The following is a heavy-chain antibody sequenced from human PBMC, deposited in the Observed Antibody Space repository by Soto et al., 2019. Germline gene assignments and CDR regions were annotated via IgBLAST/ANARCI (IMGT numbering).Heavy chain of an antibody. CDR2: IDPSDSYT. Sequence: GESLKISCKGSGYSFTSYWISCVRQMPGKGLEWMGRIDPSDSYTNYSPSFQGHVTISADKSISTAYLQWSSLTASDTAMYYCARQHQEATFAFDIWGQGTMVTVS. V-gene: IGHV5-10-1*01. CDR1: GYSFTSYW. CDR3: ARQHQEATFAFDI. D-gene: IGHD5-12*01. J-gene: IGHJ3*02.